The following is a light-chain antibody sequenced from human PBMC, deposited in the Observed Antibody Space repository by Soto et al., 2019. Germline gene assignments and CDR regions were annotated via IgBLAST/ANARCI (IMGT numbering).Light chain of an antibody. Sequence: QSALTQPGSVSGSPGQSIAISCTGSSSDVGIYNYVSCYQQHPGKVPKLIIYEVTNRPSGVSNRFSGSKSGNTASLTISGLQAEDEADYYCSSYTTSSTRVFGTGTKVTVL. CDR1: SSDVGIYNY. J-gene: IGLJ1*01. CDR2: EVT. CDR3: SSYTTSSTRV. V-gene: IGLV2-14*01.